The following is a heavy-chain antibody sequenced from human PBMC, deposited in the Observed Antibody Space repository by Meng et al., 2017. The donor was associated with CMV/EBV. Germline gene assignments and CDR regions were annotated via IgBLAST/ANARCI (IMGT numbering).Heavy chain of an antibody. CDR2: ISAYNGNT. D-gene: IGHD3-10*01. Sequence: ASVKVSCKASGYTFTSYAISWVRQAPGQGLEWMGWISAYNGNTNYAQKLQGRVTMTTDTSTSTAYMELRSLRSDDTAVYYCARDTGFLYYYGSGPDPENWFDPWGQGTLVTVSS. J-gene: IGHJ5*02. V-gene: IGHV1-18*01. CDR3: ARDTGFLYYYGSGPDPENWFDP. CDR1: GYTFTSYA.